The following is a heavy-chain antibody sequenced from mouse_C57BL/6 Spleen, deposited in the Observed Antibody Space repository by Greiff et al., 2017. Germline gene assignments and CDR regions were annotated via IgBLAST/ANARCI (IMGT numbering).Heavy chain of an antibody. CDR3: ARLGGYFDV. CDR2: ISYDGSN. V-gene: IGHV3-6*01. Sequence: EVQLVESGPGLVKPSQSLSLTCSVTGYSITSGYYWNWIRQFPGNKLEWMGYISYDGSNNYNPSLKNRISITRDTSKNQFFLKLNSVTTEDTATYYCARLGGYFDVWGTGTTVTVSS. D-gene: IGHD4-1*01. CDR1: GYSITSGYY. J-gene: IGHJ1*03.